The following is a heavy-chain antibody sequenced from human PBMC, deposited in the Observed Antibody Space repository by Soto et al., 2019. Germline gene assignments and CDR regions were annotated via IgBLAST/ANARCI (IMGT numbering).Heavy chain of an antibody. CDR2: IIPILGIA. CDR3: AISFPSSSWSGQLDY. Sequence: SVKVTCKASGGTFSSNTISWVRQAPGQGLEWMGRIIPILGIANYAQKFQGRVTITADKSTSTAYMELSSLRSEDTAVYYCAISFPSSSWSGQLDYWGQGTLVTVSS. CDR1: GGTFSSNT. V-gene: IGHV1-69*02. J-gene: IGHJ4*02. D-gene: IGHD6-13*01.